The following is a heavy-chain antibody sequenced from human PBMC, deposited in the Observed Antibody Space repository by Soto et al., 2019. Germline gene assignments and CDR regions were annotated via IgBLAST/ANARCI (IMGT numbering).Heavy chain of an antibody. J-gene: IGHJ6*02. CDR2: IIPIFGTA. CDR1: GGTFSSYA. V-gene: IGHV1-69*01. Sequence: QVQLVQSGAEVKKPGSSVKVSCKASGGTFSSYAISWVRQAPGQGLEWMGGIIPIFGTANYAQKFQGRVTITADESTSTAYIELSSLRSEDTAVYYCARDLRYCSGGSCPLMDVWGQGTTVTVSS. D-gene: IGHD2-15*01. CDR3: ARDLRYCSGGSCPLMDV.